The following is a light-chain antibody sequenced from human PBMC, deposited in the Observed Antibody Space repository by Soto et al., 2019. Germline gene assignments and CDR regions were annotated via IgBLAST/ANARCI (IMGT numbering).Light chain of an antibody. J-gene: IGLJ3*02. CDR3: QTWGTGIWV. CDR2: LKDDGSH. Sequence: QFVLTQSPSASASLGASVRLTCTLSSGHSTNAIAWYRQQPEKGPRYLMNLKDDGSHVKGDGIPDRFSGSSSGAERYLTISSLQSEDEADYYCQTWGTGIWVFGGGTKLTVL. V-gene: IGLV4-69*01. CDR1: SGHSTNA.